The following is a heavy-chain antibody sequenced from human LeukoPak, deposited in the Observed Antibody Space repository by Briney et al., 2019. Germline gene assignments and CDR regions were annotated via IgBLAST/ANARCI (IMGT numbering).Heavy chain of an antibody. CDR2: ISSSGGTI. CDR3: AKGDSITMVRGRMDV. J-gene: IGHJ6*04. CDR1: GFTFSDYY. D-gene: IGHD3-10*01. Sequence: GGSLRLFCAASGFTFSDYYMSWIRQAPGKGLEWVSYISSSGGTIYYADSVKGRFTIFRDNAKNTLYLQMNSLRAEDTAVYYCAKGDSITMVRGRMDVWGKGTTVTVSS. V-gene: IGHV3-11*04.